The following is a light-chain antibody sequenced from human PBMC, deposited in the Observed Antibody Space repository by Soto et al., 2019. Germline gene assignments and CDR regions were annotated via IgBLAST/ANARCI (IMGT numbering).Light chain of an antibody. CDR3: TSYTSSSTSYV. J-gene: IGLJ1*01. Sequence: SALTQPASVSGSPGHSITISCTGTSSDVGRYNYVSWYQQHPGKAPKLMIFDVTNRPSEISNRFSGSKSGNTASLTISGLQAEDEADYYCTSYTSSSTSYVFGTGTKVTVL. V-gene: IGLV2-14*03. CDR1: SSDVGRYNY. CDR2: DVT.